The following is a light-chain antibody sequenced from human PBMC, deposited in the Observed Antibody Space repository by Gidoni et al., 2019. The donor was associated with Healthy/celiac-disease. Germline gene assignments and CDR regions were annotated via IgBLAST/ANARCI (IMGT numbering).Light chain of an antibody. CDR3: QQYGRSPRMST. CDR1: QSVSSSY. V-gene: IGKV3-20*01. J-gene: IGKJ2*01. CDR2: GAS. Sequence: SVLTQSPGTLSLSPGERATLSCRASQSVSSSYLAWYQQKPGHAPRLLIFGASSRATGIPDRFSGSGSGTDFTLTISRLEPEDFAVYYCQQYGRSPRMSTFGQGTNLEIK.